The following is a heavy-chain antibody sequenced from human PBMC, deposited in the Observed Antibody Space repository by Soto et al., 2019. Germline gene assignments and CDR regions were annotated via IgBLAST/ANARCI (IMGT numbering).Heavy chain of an antibody. D-gene: IGHD1-26*01. CDR2: IIPIFGTA. CDR3: ARAYRVLLVGFDY. V-gene: IGHV1-69*01. Sequence: QVQLVQSGAEVKKPGSSVKVSCKASGGTFSSYAISWVRQAPGQGLEVMGGIIPIFGTANYAQKFQGRVTITAAESTSKRYMQLSSLRSEDTAVYYCARAYRVLLVGFDYWGQGTLVTVSS. J-gene: IGHJ4*02. CDR1: GGTFSSYA.